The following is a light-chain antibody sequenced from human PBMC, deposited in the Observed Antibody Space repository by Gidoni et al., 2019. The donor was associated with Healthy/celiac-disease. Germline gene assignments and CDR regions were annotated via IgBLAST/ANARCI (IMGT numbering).Light chain of an antibody. V-gene: IGKV3-15*01. CDR1: QSVSSN. J-gene: IGKJ1*01. CDR2: GAS. Sequence: EIVMTQSPATLSVSPGDRGTLSCRASQSVSSNLAWYQQKPGQAPRLLIYGASTRATGIPARFSGSGSGKEFTLTISSLQSEDFAVYYCQQYNNWLAGTFGQGTKVEIK. CDR3: QQYNNWLAGT.